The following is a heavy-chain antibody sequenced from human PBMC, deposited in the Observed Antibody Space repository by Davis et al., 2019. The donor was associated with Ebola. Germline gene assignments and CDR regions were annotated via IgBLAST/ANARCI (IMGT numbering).Heavy chain of an antibody. CDR3: AKTHVEMATMGSGFDY. CDR1: GFTFSSYG. CDR2: ISYDGSNK. V-gene: IGHV3-30*18. Sequence: GESLKIPCAASGFTFSSYGMHWVRQAPGKGLEWVAVISYDGSNKYYADSVKGRFTISRDNSKNTLYLQMNSLRAEDTAVYYCAKTHVEMATMGSGFDYWGQGTLVTVSS. D-gene: IGHD5-24*01. J-gene: IGHJ4*02.